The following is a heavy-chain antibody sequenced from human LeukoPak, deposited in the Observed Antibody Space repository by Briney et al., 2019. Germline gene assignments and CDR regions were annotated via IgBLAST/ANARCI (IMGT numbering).Heavy chain of an antibody. Sequence: TSETLSLTCTVSGYSISTSYYWGWIRQPPGKGLEWIGSIYHSGNTYYNPSLKSRVTISVDTSKNQFSLKLNSVTAADTAVYYCARGVDYYDSSGYYFLDYWGQGTLVTVSS. CDR3: ARGVDYYDSSGYYFLDY. V-gene: IGHV4-38-2*02. CDR2: IYHSGNT. CDR1: GYSISTSYY. D-gene: IGHD3-22*01. J-gene: IGHJ4*02.